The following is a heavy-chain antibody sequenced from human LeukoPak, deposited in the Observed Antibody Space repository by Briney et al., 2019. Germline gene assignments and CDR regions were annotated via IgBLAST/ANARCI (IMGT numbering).Heavy chain of an antibody. J-gene: IGHJ4*02. Sequence: PSQTLSLTCTVSSDSISSSRHYWCCIRQPAAKRLEWIGRIYPSGNTNYNPSLKSRVTISLDTSKNQFSLNLRSVTAADTAVYYCARDGVVTMELDYWGQGTLVTVSS. CDR1: SDSISSSRHY. CDR3: ARDGVVTMELDY. V-gene: IGHV4-61*02. CDR2: IYPSGNT. D-gene: IGHD3-3*01.